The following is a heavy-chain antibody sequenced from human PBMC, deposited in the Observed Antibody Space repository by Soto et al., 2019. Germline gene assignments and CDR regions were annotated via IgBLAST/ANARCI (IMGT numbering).Heavy chain of an antibody. CDR1: GFNLSLYY. V-gene: IGHV3-21*04. J-gene: IGHJ5*02. Sequence: EVQLVESGGGLVKPGGSLRLSCAASGFNLSLYYMNWVRQSPGKGLEWVSSINTGYIYYADSVKGRFTISRDNSKNSLDLQMKSLRADDTAIYYCARVTQPIGSCTGGDCFRGGWFDPWCRGALVTVSS. CDR2: INTGYI. D-gene: IGHD2-8*02. CDR3: ARVTQPIGSCTGGDCFRGGWFDP.